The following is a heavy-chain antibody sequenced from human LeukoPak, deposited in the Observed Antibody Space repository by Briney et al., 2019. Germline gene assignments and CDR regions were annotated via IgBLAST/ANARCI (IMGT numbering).Heavy chain of an antibody. CDR2: ISWNSGSI. V-gene: IGHV3-9*01. J-gene: IGHJ3*02. Sequence: GGSLRLSCAASGFTFDDYAMHWVRQAPGKGLEWVSGISWNSGSIGYADSVKGRFTISRDNAKNSLYLQMNSRRAEDTALYYCAKGGDPRLRFLEWLRLGAFDIWGQGTMVTVSS. CDR3: AKGGDPRLRFLEWLRLGAFDI. D-gene: IGHD3-3*01. CDR1: GFTFDDYA.